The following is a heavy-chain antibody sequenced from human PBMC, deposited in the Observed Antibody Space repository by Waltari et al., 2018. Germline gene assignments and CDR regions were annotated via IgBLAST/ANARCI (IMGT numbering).Heavy chain of an antibody. D-gene: IGHD6-6*01. V-gene: IGHV1-3*01. J-gene: IGHJ4*02. CDR1: GYSFTSYA. CDR3: ASISIAARDDFDY. Sequence: QVQLVQSGAEVKKPGASVKVSCKASGYSFTSYAMHWVRQAPGQRLEWMGWINAGNGNTKYSQKFQGRVTITRDTSASTAYMELSSLRSEDTAVYYCASISIAARDDFDYWGQGTLVTVSS. CDR2: INAGNGNT.